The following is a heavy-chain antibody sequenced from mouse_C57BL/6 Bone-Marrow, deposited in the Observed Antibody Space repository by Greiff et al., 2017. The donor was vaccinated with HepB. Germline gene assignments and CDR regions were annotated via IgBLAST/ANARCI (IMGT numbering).Heavy chain of an antibody. CDR2: ISDGGSYT. V-gene: IGHV5-4*01. D-gene: IGHD1-1*01. CDR1: GFTFSSYA. CDR3: ARLLPPFAY. Sequence: EVQGVESGGGLVKPGGSLKLSCAASGFTFSSYAMSWVRQTPEKRLEWVATISDGGSYTYYPDNVKGRFTISRDNAKNNLYLQMSHLKSEDTAMYYCARLLPPFAYWGQGTLVTVSA. J-gene: IGHJ3*01.